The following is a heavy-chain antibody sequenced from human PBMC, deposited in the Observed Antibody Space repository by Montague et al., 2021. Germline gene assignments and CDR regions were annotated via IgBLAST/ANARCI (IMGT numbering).Heavy chain of an antibody. Sequence: CAISGDSVSNNHAAWNWIRESPSRGLEWLGRTYYRSTWYTDYAVSVKGRIAINPDTSKNQSPLQLNSVAPEDTAVYYCAREGVGDLLFSLDSWGQGTLVTVSS. CDR3: AREGVGDLLFSLDS. CDR2: TYYRSTWYT. D-gene: IGHD3-10*01. CDR1: GDSVSNNHAA. J-gene: IGHJ4*02. V-gene: IGHV6-1*01.